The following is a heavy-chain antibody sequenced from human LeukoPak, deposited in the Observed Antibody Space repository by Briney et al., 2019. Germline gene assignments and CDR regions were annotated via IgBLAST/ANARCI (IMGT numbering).Heavy chain of an antibody. D-gene: IGHD3-9*01. CDR3: ARQGDLRYFDWLLSH. J-gene: IGHJ4*02. Sequence: PSETLSLTCTVSGGSISSSSYYWGWIRQPPGKGLEWIGCIYYSGSTYYNPSLKSRVTISVDTSKNQFSLKLSSVTAADTAVYYCARQGDLRYFDWLLSHWGQGTLVTVSS. CDR1: GGSISSSSYY. V-gene: IGHV4-39*01. CDR2: IYYSGST.